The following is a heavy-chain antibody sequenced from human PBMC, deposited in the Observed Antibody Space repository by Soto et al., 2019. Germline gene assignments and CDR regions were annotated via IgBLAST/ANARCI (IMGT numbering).Heavy chain of an antibody. CDR3: ARQRVYSGYGDY. D-gene: IGHD5-12*01. Sequence: GGSLRLSCAASGFTFSSYGMHWVRQAPGKGLEWVAVIWYDGSNKYYADSVKGRFTISRDNSKNTLYLQMNSLRAEDTAVYYCARQRVYSGYGDYWGQGTLVTVSS. J-gene: IGHJ4*02. V-gene: IGHV3-33*01. CDR1: GFTFSSYG. CDR2: IWYDGSNK.